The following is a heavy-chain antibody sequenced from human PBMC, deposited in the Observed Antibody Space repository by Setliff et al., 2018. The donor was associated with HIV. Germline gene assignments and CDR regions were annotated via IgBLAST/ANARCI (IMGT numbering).Heavy chain of an antibody. CDR1: GGSISSGGYS. CDR2: IYHSGST. J-gene: IGHJ4*02. V-gene: IGHV4-30-2*01. CDR3: ARDGGGGWKGAITMIAHRVSCPKY. D-gene: IGHD3-22*01. Sequence: SETLSLTCAVSGGSISSGGYSWNWIRQPPGKGLEWIGYIYHSGSTFYNPSLKSRVTISVDRSKNQFSLKLTSVTAADTAVYYCARDGGGGWKGAITMIAHRVSCPKYWGQGTLVTVSS.